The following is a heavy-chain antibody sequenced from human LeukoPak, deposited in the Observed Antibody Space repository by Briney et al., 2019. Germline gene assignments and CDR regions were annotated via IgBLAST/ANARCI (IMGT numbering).Heavy chain of an antibody. CDR2: IYSGGST. V-gene: IGHV3-66*02. J-gene: IGHJ3*02. D-gene: IGHD6-19*01. Sequence: GGSLRLSCAASGFTVSSNYMSWVRQAPGKGLEWVSVIYSGGSTYYADSVKGRFTISRDNSKNTLYLQMNSLGAEDTAVYYCARDRQGYSSGWYAAFDIWGQGTMVTVSS. CDR1: GFTVSSNY. CDR3: ARDRQGYSSGWYAAFDI.